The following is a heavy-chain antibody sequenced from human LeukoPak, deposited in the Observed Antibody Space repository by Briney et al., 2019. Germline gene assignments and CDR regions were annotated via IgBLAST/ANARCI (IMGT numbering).Heavy chain of an antibody. CDR2: ISTSGST. D-gene: IGHD4-17*01. CDR3: ASLATTYGDYEVDY. J-gene: IGHJ4*02. Sequence: SETLSLTCTVSGVSISSYYWSWIRQPAGKGLEWIGRISTSGSTNYNPSLKSRVTISVDTSKNQFSLKLSSVTAADTAVYYRASLATTYGDYEVDYWGQGTLVTVSS. V-gene: IGHV4-4*07. CDR1: GVSISSYY.